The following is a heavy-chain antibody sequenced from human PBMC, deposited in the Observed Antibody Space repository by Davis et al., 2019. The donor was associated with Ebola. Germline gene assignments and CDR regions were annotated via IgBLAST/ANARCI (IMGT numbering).Heavy chain of an antibody. J-gene: IGHJ4*02. CDR1: GYSFTDDG. CDR2: INPSGGST. CDR3: ARGGTTVTTLLGY. D-gene: IGHD4-17*01. Sequence: ASVKVSCKASGYSFTDDGISWVRQAPGQGLEWMGIINPSGGSTSYAQKFQGRVTMTRDTSTSTVYMELSSLRSEDTAVYYCARGGTTVTTLLGYWGQGTLVTVSS. V-gene: IGHV1-46*01.